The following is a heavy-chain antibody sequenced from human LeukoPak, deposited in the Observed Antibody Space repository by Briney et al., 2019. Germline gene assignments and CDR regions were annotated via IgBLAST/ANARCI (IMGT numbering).Heavy chain of an antibody. CDR1: GGSISNYY. V-gene: IGHV4-59*01. CDR3: ARTTEGGYTYDYFYYYYMDV. D-gene: IGHD5-18*01. Sequence: SETLSLTCTVSGGSISNYYWSWLRQPPGKGLEGIGYIYYSGSTNYNPSLKSRVTISVDTSKNQFSLKLSSVTAADTAVYYCARTTEGGYTYDYFYYYYMDVWGKGTTVTISS. J-gene: IGHJ6*03. CDR2: IYYSGST.